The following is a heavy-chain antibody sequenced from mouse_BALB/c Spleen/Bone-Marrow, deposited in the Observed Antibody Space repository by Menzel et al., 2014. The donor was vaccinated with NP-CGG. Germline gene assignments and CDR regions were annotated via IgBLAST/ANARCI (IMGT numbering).Heavy chain of an antibody. CDR3: TTLARSDFDY. CDR1: GYTFSNYW. CDR2: IHPGNSDT. D-gene: IGHD3-1*01. Sequence: VQLQQSGTVLARPGAAVKMSCKASGYTFSNYWMHWVKQRPGRGLEWIGTIHPGNSDTTYNQKFKGKAKLTAVTSTSTAYMELSGLTNEDSAVYYCTTLARSDFDYWGQGTTLTVSS. J-gene: IGHJ2*01. V-gene: IGHV1-5*01.